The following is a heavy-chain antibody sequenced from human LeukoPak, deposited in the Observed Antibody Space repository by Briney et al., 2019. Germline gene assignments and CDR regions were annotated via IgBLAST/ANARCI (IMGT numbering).Heavy chain of an antibody. V-gene: IGHV3-23*01. CDR1: GFSFSTYG. CDR3: AKRTRGGTGPGRGIT. D-gene: IGHD3-10*01. Sequence: PGGSLRLSCADSGFSFSTYGMSWVRQAPGKGLEWVSGIPTSGGITYYADSVKGRFTISRDNSKNTLYLQMNSLRAEDTAVYYCAKRTRGGTGPGRGITWGQGNPGTVSS. CDR2: IPTSGGIT. J-gene: IGHJ5*02.